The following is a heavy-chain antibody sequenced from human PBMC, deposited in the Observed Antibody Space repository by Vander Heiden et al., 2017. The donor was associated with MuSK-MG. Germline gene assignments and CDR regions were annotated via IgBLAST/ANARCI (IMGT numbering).Heavy chain of an antibody. CDR1: AFTFGTYA. CDR3: AKPYYYGSGSYSDY. Sequence: EVQLLESGGGLVQPGGSLRLSCAASAFTFGTYAMTWVRQAPGKGLEWVSAISDSGGSTYYADSVKGRFTVSRDNSKNTLYLQMNSLRAEDTAVYYCAKPYYYGSGSYSDYWGQGTLVTVSS. CDR2: ISDSGGST. J-gene: IGHJ4*02. D-gene: IGHD3-10*01. V-gene: IGHV3-23*01.